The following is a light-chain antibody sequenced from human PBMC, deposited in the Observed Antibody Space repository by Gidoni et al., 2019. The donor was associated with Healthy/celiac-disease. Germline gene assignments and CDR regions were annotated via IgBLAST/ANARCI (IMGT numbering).Light chain of an antibody. Sequence: DIQMTQSPSSLSASVGDRVTITCRASQSISSYLNWYQQKPGKAPKLLIDAASSLQSVVPTRFSGSGSGTDFTLTISRLQPEDFATYYCQQSYSTPWTFGQGTKVEIK. CDR1: QSISSY. J-gene: IGKJ1*01. CDR2: AAS. CDR3: QQSYSTPWT. V-gene: IGKV1-39*01.